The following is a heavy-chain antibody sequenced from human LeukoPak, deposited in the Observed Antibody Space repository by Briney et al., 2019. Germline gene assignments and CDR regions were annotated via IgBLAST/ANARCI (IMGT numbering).Heavy chain of an antibody. CDR3: ARLKIAGIAVAGAFGY. D-gene: IGHD6-19*01. V-gene: IGHV3-53*01. J-gene: IGHJ4*02. CDR1: GFTVSSNY. Sequence: PGGSLRLSCAASGFTVSSNYMSWVRQAPGKGLEWVSVIYSGGSTYYADSVKGRFTISRDNSKNTLYLQMNSLRAEDTAVYYCARLKIAGIAVAGAFGYWGQGTLVTVSS. CDR2: IYSGGST.